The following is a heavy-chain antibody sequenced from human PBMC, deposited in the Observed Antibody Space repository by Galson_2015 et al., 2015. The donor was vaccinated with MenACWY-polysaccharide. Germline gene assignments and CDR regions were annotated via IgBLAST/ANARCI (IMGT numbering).Heavy chain of an antibody. CDR2: ISGSGGST. V-gene: IGHV3-23*01. CDR3: AKVGDSSGYYIYYYYGMDV. J-gene: IGHJ6*02. CDR1: GFTFSSYA. Sequence: SLRLSCAASGFTFSSYAMSWVRQAPGKGLEWVSAISGSGGSTYYADSVKGRFTISRDNSKNTLYLQMNSLRAEDTAVYYCAKVGDSSGYYIYYYYGMDVWGQGTTVTVSS. D-gene: IGHD3-22*01.